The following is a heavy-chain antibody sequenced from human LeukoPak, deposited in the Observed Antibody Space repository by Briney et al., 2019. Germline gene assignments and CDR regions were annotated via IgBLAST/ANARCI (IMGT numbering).Heavy chain of an antibody. V-gene: IGHV3-48*01. J-gene: IGHJ6*02. D-gene: IGHD6-6*01. CDR1: GFTFSSYS. Sequence: GGSLRLSCAASGFTFSSYSMNWVRQAPGKGLEWVSYISSSSSTIYYADSVKGRFTISRDNAKNSLYLQMNSLRAEDTAVYYCARDSRLAYYYGMDVWGQGTTVTVSS. CDR2: ISSSSSTI. CDR3: ARDSRLAYYYGMDV.